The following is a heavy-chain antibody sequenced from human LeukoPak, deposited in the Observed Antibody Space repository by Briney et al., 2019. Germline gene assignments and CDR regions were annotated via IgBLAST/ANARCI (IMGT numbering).Heavy chain of an antibody. J-gene: IGHJ6*02. Sequence: GESLKISCKGSGYSFTSYWISWVRQMPGKGLEWMGRIDPSDSYTNYSPSFQGHVTISADKSISTAYLQWSSLKASDTAMCYCARLGPSVTTYYYGMDVWGQGTTVTVSS. V-gene: IGHV5-10-1*01. CDR1: GYSFTSYW. CDR3: ARLGPSVTTYYYGMDV. D-gene: IGHD4-17*01. CDR2: IDPSDSYT.